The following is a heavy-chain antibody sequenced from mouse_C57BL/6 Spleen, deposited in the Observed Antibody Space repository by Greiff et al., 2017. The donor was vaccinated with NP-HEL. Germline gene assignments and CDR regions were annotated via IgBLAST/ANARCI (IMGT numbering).Heavy chain of an antibody. V-gene: IGHV1-22*01. CDR3: ARGYGNYEGFAY. J-gene: IGHJ3*01. D-gene: IGHD2-10*02. CDR1: GYTVTDYN. CDR2: INPNNGGT. Sequence: VQLQQSGPELVKPGASVKMSCKASGYTVTDYNMHWVKQSHGKSLEWIGYINPNNGGTSYNQKFKGKATLTVNKSSSTAYMELRSLTSEDSAVYYCARGYGNYEGFAYWGQGTLVTVSA.